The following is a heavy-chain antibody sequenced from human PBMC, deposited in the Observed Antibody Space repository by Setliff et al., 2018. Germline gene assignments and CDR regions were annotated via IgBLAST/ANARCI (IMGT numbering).Heavy chain of an antibody. J-gene: IGHJ4*02. D-gene: IGHD6-19*01. CDR3: ARDQFSSGWYGAPESYFDR. V-gene: IGHV4-59*01. CDR1: GDSMYGYY. CDR2: IYKSGTT. Sequence: PSETLSLTCNVSGDSMYGYYWSWIRQPPGKGLEWIGYIYKSGTTKYNPSLGSRISMSVDTSKNQFSLNLNYVTTADTAVYYCARDQFSSGWYGAPESYFDRWGQGVLVTV.